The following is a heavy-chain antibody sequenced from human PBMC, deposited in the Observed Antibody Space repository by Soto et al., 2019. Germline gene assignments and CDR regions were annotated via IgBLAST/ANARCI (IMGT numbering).Heavy chain of an antibody. CDR3: ARTSDSSGYSRDDY. V-gene: IGHV5-51*01. CDR2: IYPGDSDT. D-gene: IGHD3-22*01. Sequence: PGEALNISCKGSGYSFTSYFIGWVRQMPGKGLEWMGIIYPGDSDTRYSPSFQGQVTISADKSISTAYLQWSSLKASDTAMYYCARTSDSSGYSRDDYWGQGTLVTVSS. CDR1: GYSFTSYF. J-gene: IGHJ4*02.